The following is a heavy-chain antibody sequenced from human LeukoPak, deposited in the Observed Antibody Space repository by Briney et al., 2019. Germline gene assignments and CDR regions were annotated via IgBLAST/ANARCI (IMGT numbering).Heavy chain of an antibody. J-gene: IGHJ5*02. CDR2: IYTSGTT. Sequence: PSQTLSLTCTVSGGSISSGSYHWSWIRQPAGKGLEWIGRIYTSGTTDYNPSLKSRVTISVDTSKNQFSLKLNSVTAADTAVYYCARGIWFGELGRYNWFHPWGQGTLVTVSS. CDR3: ARGIWFGELGRYNWFHP. CDR1: GGSISSGSYH. D-gene: IGHD3-10*01. V-gene: IGHV4-61*02.